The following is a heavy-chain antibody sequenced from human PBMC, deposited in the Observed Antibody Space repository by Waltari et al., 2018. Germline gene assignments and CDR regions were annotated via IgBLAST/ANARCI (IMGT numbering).Heavy chain of an antibody. J-gene: IGHJ5*02. D-gene: IGHD1-26*01. CDR2: ISYDGSNK. V-gene: IGHV3-30*18. Sequence: QVQLVESGGGVVQPGRSLRLSCAASGFTSSSYGMPWVRQAPGKGLEWVAVISYDGSNKYYADSVKGRFTISRDNSKNTLYLQMNSLRAEDTAVYYCAKGWSGSYYNWFDPWGQGTLVTVSS. CDR1: GFTSSSYG. CDR3: AKGWSGSYYNWFDP.